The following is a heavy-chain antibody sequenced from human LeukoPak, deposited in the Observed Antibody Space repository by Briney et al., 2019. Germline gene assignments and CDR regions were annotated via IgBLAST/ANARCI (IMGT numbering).Heavy chain of an antibody. CDR2: IYHSGSN. V-gene: IGHV4-38-2*01. CDR1: GYSISSGYY. CDR3: ARNPSPHYGSYFDY. Sequence: PSETLSLTCAVSGYSISSGYYWGWIRQPPGKGLEWIGSIYHSGSNYSNPSLKSRVTISVDTSTNQFSLKLSSVTAADTAVYYCARNPSPHYGSYFDYWGQGTLVTVSS. J-gene: IGHJ4*02. D-gene: IGHD3-10*01.